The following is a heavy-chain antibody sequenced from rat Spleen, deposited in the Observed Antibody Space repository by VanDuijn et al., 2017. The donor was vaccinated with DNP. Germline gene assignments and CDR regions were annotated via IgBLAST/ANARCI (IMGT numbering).Heavy chain of an antibody. CDR2: IWAGGST. CDR3: ARHSPRRVWGYFDF. CDR1: GFSLTSTG. Sequence: QVQLEESGPVLMQPSATLSLTCTVSGFSLTSTGVGWVRQGLGKGLVWMGTIWAGGSTNYNSAVQSRLSISRDTSKSQLFLKMNSLRPEDTGTYSCARHSPRRVWGYFDFWGPGTMVTVSS. J-gene: IGHJ1*01. V-gene: IGHV2-72*01. D-gene: IGHD1-11*01.